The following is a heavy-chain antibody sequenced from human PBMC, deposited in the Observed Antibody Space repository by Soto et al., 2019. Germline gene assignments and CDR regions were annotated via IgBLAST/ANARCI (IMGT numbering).Heavy chain of an antibody. CDR3: ARVRYCSGGSCYPRFDP. Sequence: SETLSLTCTVSGGSISSSSYYWGLIRQPPGKGLEWIGSIYYSGSTYYNPSLKSRVTISVDTSKNQFSLKLSSVTAADTAVYYCARVRYCSGGSCYPRFDPWGQGTLVTVSS. CDR2: IYYSGST. V-gene: IGHV4-39*07. CDR1: GGSISSSSYY. D-gene: IGHD2-15*01. J-gene: IGHJ5*02.